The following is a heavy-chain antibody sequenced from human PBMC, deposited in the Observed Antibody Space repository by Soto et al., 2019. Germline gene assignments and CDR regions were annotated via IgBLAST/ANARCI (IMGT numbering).Heavy chain of an antibody. Sequence: PGGSLRLSCAASGFTVSSNYMSWVRQAPGKGLEWASVIYSGGSTYYADSVKGRFTISRHNSKNTLYLQMNSLRAEDTAVYYCARCYGDYVFDYWGQGTLVTVSS. CDR1: GFTVSSNY. CDR2: IYSGGST. J-gene: IGHJ4*02. CDR3: ARCYGDYVFDY. D-gene: IGHD4-17*01. V-gene: IGHV3-53*04.